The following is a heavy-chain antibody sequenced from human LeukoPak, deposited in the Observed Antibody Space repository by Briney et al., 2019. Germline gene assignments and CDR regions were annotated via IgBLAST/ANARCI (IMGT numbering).Heavy chain of an antibody. V-gene: IGHV4-34*01. CDR3: ARGQEEHHEAFDI. Sequence: PSETLSLTCSVYGGSFSGYYWSWIRQPPGKGLEWIGEINHSGSTNYNPSLKSRVTISVDTSKNQFSLKLSSVTAADTAVYYCARGQEEHHEAFDISGQGSTGTVSS. CDR2: INHSGST. J-gene: IGHJ3*02. CDR1: GGSFSGYY.